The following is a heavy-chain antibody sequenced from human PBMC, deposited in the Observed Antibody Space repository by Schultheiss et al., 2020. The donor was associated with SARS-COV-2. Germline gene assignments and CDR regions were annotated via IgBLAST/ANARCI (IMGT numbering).Heavy chain of an antibody. D-gene: IGHD2-15*01. CDR2: ISGSGGST. Sequence: GGSLRLSCAASGFTFSSYAMSWVRQAPGKGLEWVSAISGSGGSTYYADSVKGRFTISRDNSKNTLYLQMNSLRAEDTAVYYCAKVMDIVVVVAVNYYYYGMDVWGQGTTVTVSS. CDR3: AKVMDIVVVVAVNYYYYGMDV. CDR1: GFTFSSYA. V-gene: IGHV3-23*01. J-gene: IGHJ6*02.